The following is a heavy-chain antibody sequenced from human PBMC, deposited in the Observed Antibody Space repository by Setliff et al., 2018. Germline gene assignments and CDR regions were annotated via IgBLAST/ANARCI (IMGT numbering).Heavy chain of an antibody. CDR2: MNPNSGNT. D-gene: IGHD6-13*01. Sequence: ASVKVSCKASGYTFTSYEFNWVRQATGQGLEWMGWMNPNSGNTGYAQKFQGRVTMTRNTSISTAYMELSSLRSEDTAVYYCAMKGGDFPSSWYTFDYWGQGTLVTVSS. V-gene: IGHV1-8*02. J-gene: IGHJ4*02. CDR1: GYTFTSYE. CDR3: AMKGGDFPSSWYTFDY.